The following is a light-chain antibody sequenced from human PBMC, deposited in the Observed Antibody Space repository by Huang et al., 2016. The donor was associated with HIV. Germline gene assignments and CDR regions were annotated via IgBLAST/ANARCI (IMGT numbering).Light chain of an antibody. V-gene: IGKV3D-15*01. Sequence: EIVMTQSPDTLSVSPGERATLSCRASQRVSNKLAWYQHKPGQAPRLLIYGATTRANVIPARFSGGGSETEFTLTISSLQSEDFAVYYCQQYDNWPQTFGQGTKVEIK. CDR3: QQYDNWPQT. J-gene: IGKJ1*01. CDR2: GAT. CDR1: QRVSNK.